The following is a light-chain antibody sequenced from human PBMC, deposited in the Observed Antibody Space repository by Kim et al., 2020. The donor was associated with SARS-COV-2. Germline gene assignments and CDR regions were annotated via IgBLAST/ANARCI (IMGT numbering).Light chain of an antibody. J-gene: IGKJ1*01. CDR3: QQYGSSPKT. V-gene: IGKV3-20*01. CDR1: QSVSSSY. Sequence: SPGERATLSCRASQSVSSSYLAWYQQKPGQAPRLLIYGASSRATGIPDRFSGSVSGTDFTLTISRLEPEDFAVYYCQQYGSSPKTFGQGTKVDIK. CDR2: GAS.